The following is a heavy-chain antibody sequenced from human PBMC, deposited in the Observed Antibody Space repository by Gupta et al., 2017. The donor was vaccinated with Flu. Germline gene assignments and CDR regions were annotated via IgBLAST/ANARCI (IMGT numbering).Heavy chain of an antibody. CDR2: IGTAGDS. CDR3: ARGGDLSSDPFDI. V-gene: IGHV3-13*04. Sequence: EVQLVESGGGLVQPGGSLRLSCVASGFTLSAYDINWVRQVPGKSLEWVSTIGTAGDSYYPDSLKGRFTISRETVKNSLYLQMNSLRAGDTAVYFCARGGDLSSDPFDIWGQGTVVTVSS. J-gene: IGHJ3*02. CDR1: GFTLSAYD. D-gene: IGHD3-16*02.